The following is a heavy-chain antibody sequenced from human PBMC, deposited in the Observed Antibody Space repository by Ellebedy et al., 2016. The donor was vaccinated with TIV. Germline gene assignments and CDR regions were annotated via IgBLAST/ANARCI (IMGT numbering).Heavy chain of an antibody. Sequence: ASVKVSCKASGGPLRNYAISWVRQAPGQGLEWMGGIMAMFGTAHYAQKFQGRVTITADEFTSTAYMELRSLTSEDMAVYYCAKMGSYHYASWFDTWGQGTLVTVSS. CDR3: AKMGSYHYASWFDT. V-gene: IGHV1-69*13. CDR2: IMAMFGTA. J-gene: IGHJ5*02. D-gene: IGHD3-16*02. CDR1: GGPLRNYA.